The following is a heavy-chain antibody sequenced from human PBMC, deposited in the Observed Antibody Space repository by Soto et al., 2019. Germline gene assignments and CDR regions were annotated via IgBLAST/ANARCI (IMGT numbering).Heavy chain of an antibody. Sequence: QITLKESGPTLVKPTQTLTLTCTFSGFSLSTSSGVGVGWIRQPPGKALEWLAFIYWDDEKRYSPSLKSRLTVTKDTSKNQVVLIVTNIDPVDTATYYCAYILGFGGYYEGFDYWGQGALVTVSS. CDR2: IYWDDEK. D-gene: IGHD1-26*01. V-gene: IGHV2-5*02. CDR1: GFSLSTSSGVG. CDR3: AYILGFGGYYEGFDY. J-gene: IGHJ4*02.